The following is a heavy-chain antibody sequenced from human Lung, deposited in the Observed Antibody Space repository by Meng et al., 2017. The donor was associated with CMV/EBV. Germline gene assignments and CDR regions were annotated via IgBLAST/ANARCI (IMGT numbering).Heavy chain of an antibody. J-gene: IGHJ6*02. D-gene: IGHD2-2*01. V-gene: IGHV1-69*10. CDR3: ARGACSGTSCYRYYYYGMDV. Sequence: SVKVSXKASGGTFSSYATSWVRQAPGQGLEWMGGIIPILGIANYAQKFQGRVTITADKSTSTAYMELNSLRSEDTAVYYCARGACSGTSCYRYYYYGMDVWGQGTXVTVSS. CDR2: IIPILGIA. CDR1: GGTFSSYA.